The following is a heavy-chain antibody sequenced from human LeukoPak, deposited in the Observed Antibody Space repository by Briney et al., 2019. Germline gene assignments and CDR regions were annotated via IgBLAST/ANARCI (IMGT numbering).Heavy chain of an antibody. CDR3: ARHFVPVHDAGFGNWFDP. CDR2: MDYSGRT. J-gene: IGHJ5*02. CDR1: GGSISSGSHW. D-gene: IGHD1-1*01. V-gene: IGHV4-39*01. Sequence: PSETLSLTCTVSGGSISSGSHWWGWIRQPPGKGLEWIGSMDYSGRTYYDPSLRSRVTISVDTSRNQFSLRLSSVIATDTAVYYCARHFVPVHDAGFGNWFDPRGQGTLVTVSS.